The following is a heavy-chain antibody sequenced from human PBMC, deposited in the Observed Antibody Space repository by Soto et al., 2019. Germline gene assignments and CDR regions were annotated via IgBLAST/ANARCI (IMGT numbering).Heavy chain of an antibody. V-gene: IGHV1-8*01. CDR2: MNPNSGDT. CDR3: ARPTKSEDCSGGSCHNLYYYGMDV. Sequence: GSSVKVSCKSSGYTFTTYDVNWVRQATGQGLEWMGWMNPNSGDTGYAQKFQGRVTMTRNTSLNTAYMELSSLRSEDTAIYYCARPTKSEDCSGGSCHNLYYYGMDVWG. D-gene: IGHD2-15*01. J-gene: IGHJ6*02. CDR1: GYTFTTYD.